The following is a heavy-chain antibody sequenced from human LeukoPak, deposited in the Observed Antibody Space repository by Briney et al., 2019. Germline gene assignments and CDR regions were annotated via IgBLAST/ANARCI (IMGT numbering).Heavy chain of an antibody. J-gene: IGHJ4*02. CDR2: MNPHSGNT. D-gene: IGHD1-26*01. CDR1: GYGFSSND. CDR3: AREGNRSSDSSASYPLDY. V-gene: IGHV1-8*01. Sequence: ASVKVSFNASGYGFSSNDINWVRQATGQGLEWMGWMNPHSGNTGYAQKFQGRVTITRNSSISTAYMELSSLRSEDTAVYYCAREGNRSSDSSASYPLDYWGQGTLVTVSS.